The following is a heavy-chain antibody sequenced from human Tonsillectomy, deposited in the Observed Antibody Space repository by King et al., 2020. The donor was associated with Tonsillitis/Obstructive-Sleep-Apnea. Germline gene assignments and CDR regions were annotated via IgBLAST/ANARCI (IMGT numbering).Heavy chain of an antibody. V-gene: IGHV4-39*01. CDR1: GGSISSSSYY. J-gene: IGHJ5*02. Sequence: QLQESGPGLVKPSETLSLTCTVSGGSISSSSYYWGWIRQPPGKGLGWIGSIYYSGSTYYNPSLKSRVTIAVATSKNQFSLKLSSVTAADTAVYYCARQSIVVVVAATFNWFDPWGQGTLVTVSS. CDR2: IYYSGST. CDR3: ARQSIVVVVAATFNWFDP. D-gene: IGHD2-15*01.